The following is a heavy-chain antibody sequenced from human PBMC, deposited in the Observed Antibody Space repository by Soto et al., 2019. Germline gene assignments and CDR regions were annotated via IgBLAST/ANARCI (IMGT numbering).Heavy chain of an antibody. CDR1: GFTFSDHY. V-gene: IGHV3-72*01. CDR2: TRNKANSYTT. J-gene: IGHJ6*02. D-gene: IGHD5-12*01. Sequence: GGSLRLSCAASGFTFSDHYMDWVRQAPGKGLEWVGRTRNKANSYTTEYAASVKGRFTISRDDSKNSLYLQMNSLKTEDTAVYYCARETEMATIEAYYGMDVWGQGTTVTVSS. CDR3: ARETEMATIEAYYGMDV.